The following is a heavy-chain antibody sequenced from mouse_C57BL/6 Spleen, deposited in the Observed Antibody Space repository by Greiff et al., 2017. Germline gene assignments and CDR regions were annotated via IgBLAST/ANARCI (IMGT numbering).Heavy chain of an antibody. D-gene: IGHD1-1*01. Sequence: VQLQQSGAELVRPGASVKLCCTASGFNIKDYYMHWVKQRPEQGLEWIGRIDPEDGDTEYAPKFQGKATMTADTSSNTAYLQLSSLTSEDTAVYYCTTWGSPPYYFDYCGQGTTLTVSS. V-gene: IGHV14-1*01. J-gene: IGHJ2*01. CDR3: TTWGSPPYYFDY. CDR1: GFNIKDYY. CDR2: IDPEDGDT.